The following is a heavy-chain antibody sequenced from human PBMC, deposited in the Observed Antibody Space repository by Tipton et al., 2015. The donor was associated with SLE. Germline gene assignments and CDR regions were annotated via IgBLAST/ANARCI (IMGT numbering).Heavy chain of an antibody. V-gene: IGHV4-39*07. CDR3: AKDHYYNSSGFPYYFDF. J-gene: IGHJ4*02. D-gene: IGHD3-22*01. CDR1: GGSISSGGYY. Sequence: TLSLTCTVSGGSISSGGYYWSWIRQHPGKGLEWIGSIYYSGYTYYNPSLKSRVTISVDTSTNQFSLNLNSMTAADTAVYYCAKDHYYNSSGFPYYFDFWGQGTLDAVSS. CDR2: IYYSGYT.